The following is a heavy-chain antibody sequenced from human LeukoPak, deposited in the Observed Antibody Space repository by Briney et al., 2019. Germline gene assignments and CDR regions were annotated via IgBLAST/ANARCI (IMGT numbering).Heavy chain of an antibody. J-gene: IGHJ4*02. CDR1: GGSINIFY. Sequence: PSETLSLTCTVSGGSINIFYWNWIRQPPGKGLEWIWSISDSASTNYNPSLESRVIISVDTSKNRFSLKLNSVTPADTAVYFCARGTSKTFDYWGQGTLVTVSS. CDR2: ISDSAST. CDR3: ARGTSKTFDY. V-gene: IGHV4-59*01.